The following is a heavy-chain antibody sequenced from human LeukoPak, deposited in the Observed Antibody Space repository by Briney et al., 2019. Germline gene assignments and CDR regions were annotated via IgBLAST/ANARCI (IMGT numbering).Heavy chain of an antibody. CDR2: IKQDGSEK. J-gene: IGHJ4*02. D-gene: IGHD3-22*01. V-gene: IGHV3-7*01. CDR3: ARDLNYYDSSGYYNY. CDR1: GFSFSSYW. Sequence: GGSLRLSCAASGFSFSSYWMSWVRQALGKGLEWVANIKQDGSEKYYVDSVKGRFTISRDNAKNSLYLQINSLRAEDTAVYYCARDLNYYDSSGYYNYWGQGSLVTVYS.